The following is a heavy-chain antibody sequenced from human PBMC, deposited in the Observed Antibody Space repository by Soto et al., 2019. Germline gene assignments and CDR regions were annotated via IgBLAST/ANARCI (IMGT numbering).Heavy chain of an antibody. J-gene: IGHJ5*02. D-gene: IGHD3-3*01. CDR2: ISGSGDST. V-gene: IGHV3-23*01. CDR3: AKVFWSGYYNWFDP. Sequence: GGSLRLSCAASGFTFSSYAMSWVRQAPGKGLEWVSTISGSGDSTYYADSVKGRFTISRDNSKNTLYLQMNSLRADDTAVYYCAKVFWSGYYNWFDPWGQGTLVTVSS. CDR1: GFTFSSYA.